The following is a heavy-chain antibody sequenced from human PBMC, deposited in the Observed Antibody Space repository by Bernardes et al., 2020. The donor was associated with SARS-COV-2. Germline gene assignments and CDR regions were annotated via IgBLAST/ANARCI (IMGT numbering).Heavy chain of an antibody. J-gene: IGHJ4*02. V-gene: IGHV1-69*04. CDR2: IIPILGIA. Sequence: SVKVSCKASGGTFSSYTISWVRQAPGQGLEWMGRIIPILGIANYAQKFQGRVTITADKSTSTAYMELSSLRSEDTAVYYCARDKKYYGSGSYSPYYFDYWGQGTLVTVSS. CDR3: ARDKKYYGSGSYSPYYFDY. CDR1: GGTFSSYT. D-gene: IGHD3-10*01.